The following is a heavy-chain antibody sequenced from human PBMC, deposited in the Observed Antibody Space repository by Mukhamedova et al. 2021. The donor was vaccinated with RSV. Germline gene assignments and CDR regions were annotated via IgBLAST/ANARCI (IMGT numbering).Heavy chain of an antibody. Sequence: QSTWGGLEWVADIEDDGDTKNYVDSVRGRFTTSRDNARNLLFLHMRSLRAEDTAVYYCARVRSGYSYGFGAFDIWGQGTMVTVSS. CDR3: ARVRSGYSYGFGAFDI. D-gene: IGHD5-18*01. CDR2: IEDDGDTK. V-gene: IGHV3-7*01. J-gene: IGHJ3*02.